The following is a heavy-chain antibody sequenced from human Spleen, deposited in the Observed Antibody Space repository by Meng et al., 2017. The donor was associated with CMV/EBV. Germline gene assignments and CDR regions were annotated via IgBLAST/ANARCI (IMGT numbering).Heavy chain of an antibody. Sequence: ETLSLTCAASGFAFRNYAMTWVRQAPGEGLEWVSTISGSGGATYYVDSVKGRYTISRDNSKNILFLQVAGLRAEDTALYYCARATFNDYYYHGLDVWGLGTTVTVSS. CDR1: GFAFRNYA. V-gene: IGHV3-23*01. D-gene: IGHD5-24*01. CDR2: ISGSGGAT. CDR3: ARATFNDYYYHGLDV. J-gene: IGHJ6*02.